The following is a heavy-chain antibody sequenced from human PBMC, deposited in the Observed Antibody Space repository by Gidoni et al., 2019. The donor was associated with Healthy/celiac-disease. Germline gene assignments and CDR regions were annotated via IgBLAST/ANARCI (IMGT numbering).Heavy chain of an antibody. CDR3: ALWVRGADILDY. D-gene: IGHD3-10*01. Sequence: EVQLLESGGGLVQPGGSLRLSCAASGFTFSSYAMSWVRQAPGKGLEWVSAISGSGGSTYYADSVKGRFTISRDNSKNTLYLQMNSLRAEDTAVYYCALWVRGADILDYWGQGTLVTVSS. CDR1: GFTFSSYA. J-gene: IGHJ4*02. V-gene: IGHV3-23*01. CDR2: ISGSGGST.